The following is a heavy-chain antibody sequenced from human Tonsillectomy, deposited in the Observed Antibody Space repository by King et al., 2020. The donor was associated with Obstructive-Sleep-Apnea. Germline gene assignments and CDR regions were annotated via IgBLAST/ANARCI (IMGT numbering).Heavy chain of an antibody. J-gene: IGHJ6*02. V-gene: IGHV3-9*01. CDR1: GFTFDNYA. Sequence: EVQLVESGGGLVQPGRSLRLSCAASGFTFDNYAMHWVRQAPGKGLEWVSGISWNSGSIGYADSVKGRFTISRDNAKNSLYLQMNSLRVGDTALYYCAKDRGGWDRYYYYGMDVWGQGTTVTVSS. CDR3: AKDRGGWDRYYYYGMDV. D-gene: IGHD6-19*01. CDR2: ISWNSGSI.